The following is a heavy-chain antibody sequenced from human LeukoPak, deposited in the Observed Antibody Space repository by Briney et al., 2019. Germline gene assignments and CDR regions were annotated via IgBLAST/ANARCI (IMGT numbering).Heavy chain of an antibody. CDR1: GYTFTSYG. CDR3: ARAPLEGFDY. V-gene: IGHV1-3*01. Sequence: GASVKVSCKASGYTFTSYGMHWVRQAPGQRLEWTGWINAGNGNTKYSEKFQGRVTITRDTSASTAYMELSRLRSDDTAVYYCARAPLEGFDYWGQGTLVTVSA. J-gene: IGHJ4*02. CDR2: INAGNGNT.